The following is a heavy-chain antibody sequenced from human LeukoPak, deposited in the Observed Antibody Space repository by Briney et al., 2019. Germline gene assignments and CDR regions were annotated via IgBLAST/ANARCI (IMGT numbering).Heavy chain of an antibody. Sequence: GGSLRLSCAASGFTFSDYYMSWIRQAPGKGLEWVSSISSSGSTIYYADSVKGRFTISRDNAKNSLYLQMNSLRAEDTAVYYCAREPIAVAGIFDFWGQGALVTVSS. CDR1: GFTFSDYY. J-gene: IGHJ4*02. V-gene: IGHV3-11*01. CDR3: AREPIAVAGIFDF. CDR2: ISSSGSTI. D-gene: IGHD6-19*01.